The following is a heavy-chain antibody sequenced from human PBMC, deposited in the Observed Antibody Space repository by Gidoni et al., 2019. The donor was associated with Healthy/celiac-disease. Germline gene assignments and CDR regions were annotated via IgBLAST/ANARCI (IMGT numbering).Heavy chain of an antibody. CDR2: ISGSGGST. J-gene: IGHJ4*02. CDR1: GFTFSISA. CDR3: AKEVVMIVTLPGYYFDY. Sequence: EVQLLESGGGLVQPGGSLRLSCAASGFTFSISAMSWVRQAPGKGLEWVSAISGSGGSTYYADSVKGRFTISRDNSKNTLYLQMNSLRAEDTAVYYCAKEVVMIVTLPGYYFDYWGQGTLVTVSS. D-gene: IGHD3-22*01. V-gene: IGHV3-23*01.